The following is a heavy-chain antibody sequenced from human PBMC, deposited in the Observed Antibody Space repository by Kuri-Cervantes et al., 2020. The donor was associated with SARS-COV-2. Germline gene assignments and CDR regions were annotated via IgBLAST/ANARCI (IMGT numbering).Heavy chain of an antibody. Sequence: GSLRLSCAVYGGSFSGYYWSWIRQPPGKGLEWIGEINHSGSTNYNPSLKSRVTISVDTSKNQFSLKLSSVTAADTAVYYCVRGRSPGYWGQGTLVTVSS. J-gene: IGHJ4*02. CDR3: VRGRSPGY. V-gene: IGHV4-34*01. CDR1: GGSFSGYY. CDR2: INHSGST.